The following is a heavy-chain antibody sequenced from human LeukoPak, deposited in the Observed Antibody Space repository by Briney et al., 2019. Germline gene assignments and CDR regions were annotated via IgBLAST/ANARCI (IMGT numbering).Heavy chain of an antibody. Sequence: GESLKISCKGSGYSFTNYWIGWVRQMPGKGLEWMGIIYPGDFDTRYSPSFQGQVTISADKSISTAYLQWSSLKASDTAMYYCARRVAAAGLYYFDNWGQGTLVTVSS. J-gene: IGHJ4*02. V-gene: IGHV5-51*01. CDR2: IYPGDFDT. D-gene: IGHD6-13*01. CDR1: GYSFTNYW. CDR3: ARRVAAAGLYYFDN.